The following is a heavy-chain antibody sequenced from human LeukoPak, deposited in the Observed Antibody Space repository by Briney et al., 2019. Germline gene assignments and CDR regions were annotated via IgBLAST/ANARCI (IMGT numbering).Heavy chain of an antibody. Sequence: GGSLRLSCAASGFTFSSYSMNWVRQAPGKGLEWVSSISSSSSYMYYADSVKGRFTISRDNAKNSLYLQMNSLRAEDTAVYYCARDFSPIDYWGQGTLVTVSS. CDR2: ISSSSSYM. J-gene: IGHJ4*02. D-gene: IGHD2/OR15-2a*01. CDR1: GFTFSSYS. CDR3: ARDFSPIDY. V-gene: IGHV3-21*01.